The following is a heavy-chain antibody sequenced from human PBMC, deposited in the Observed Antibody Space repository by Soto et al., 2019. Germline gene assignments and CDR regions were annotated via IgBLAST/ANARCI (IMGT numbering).Heavy chain of an antibody. V-gene: IGHV1-69*12. D-gene: IGHD2-15*01. J-gene: IGHJ6*02. CDR3: ASLRGYCSGGSCRIDYYYYYGMDV. CDR2: IIPIFGTA. CDR1: GGTFSSYA. Sequence: QVQLVQSGAEVKKPGSSVKVSCKASGGTFSSYAISWVRQAPGQGLEWMGGIIPIFGTANYAQKFQGRVTLPADESTSTAYMEVGSLRSEDTAVYYCASLRGYCSGGSCRIDYYYYYGMDVWGQGTTVTVSS.